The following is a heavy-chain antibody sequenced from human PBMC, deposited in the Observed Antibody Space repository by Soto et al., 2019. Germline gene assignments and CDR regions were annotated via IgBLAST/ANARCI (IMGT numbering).Heavy chain of an antibody. CDR2: IKEDGGEQ. V-gene: IGHV3-7*03. J-gene: IGHJ5*02. CDR1: GFSFSSYW. D-gene: IGHD4-4*01. Sequence: PGGSLRLSCAASGFSFSSYWMSWVRQTPGKGPEWVANIKEDGGEQHYVDSVKGRFTISRDNTEDSLFLQMNNLRAEDSAIYYRAINTSTVSYWFDPWGPGSQVTGSS. CDR3: AINTSTVSYWFDP.